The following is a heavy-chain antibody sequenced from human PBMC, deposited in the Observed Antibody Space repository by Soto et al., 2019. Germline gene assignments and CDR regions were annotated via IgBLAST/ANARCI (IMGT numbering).Heavy chain of an antibody. CDR2: INPSGGST. D-gene: IGHD3-10*01. CDR3: ARVEGANYYGSGNSYGMAV. CDR1: GYTFTCYY. J-gene: IGHJ6*02. Sequence: GASVKVSCKASGYTFTCYYMHWVRQAPGQGLEWMGIINPSGGSTSYAQKFQGRVTMTRDTSTSTVYMELSSLRSEDTAVYYCARVEGANYYGSGNSYGMAVRGQGTTVTVSS. V-gene: IGHV1-46*01.